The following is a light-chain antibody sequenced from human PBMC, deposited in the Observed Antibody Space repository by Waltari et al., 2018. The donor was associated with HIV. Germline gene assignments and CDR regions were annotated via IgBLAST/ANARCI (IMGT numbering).Light chain of an antibody. CDR1: SSHVGAYNL. CDR2: DVS. Sequence: QTALTQPASVSGSPGPSITLSCTGTSSHVGAYNLVSWYQQHPGKAPRLIIYDVSERPAGVSNRFTGSKSGNTASLTISGLQAEDEADYYCCSYVSEIVPCVFGGGTKLTVL. J-gene: IGLJ3*02. CDR3: CSYVSEIVPCV. V-gene: IGLV2-23*02.